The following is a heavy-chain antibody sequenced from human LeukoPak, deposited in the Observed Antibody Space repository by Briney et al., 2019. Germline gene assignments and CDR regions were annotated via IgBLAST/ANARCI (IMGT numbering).Heavy chain of an antibody. CDR3: AREMVYSYCAVDY. Sequence: PGGSLRLSCAASGFTFSSSCMNWVRQAPGKGLEWVANINQHGSEKYYVDSVKGRFTISRDNAKNSLYLQMNNLRADDTAVYYCAREMVYSYCAVDYWGQGTLVTVSS. CDR1: GFTFSSSC. J-gene: IGHJ4*02. CDR2: INQHGSEK. D-gene: IGHD4-11*01. V-gene: IGHV3-7*03.